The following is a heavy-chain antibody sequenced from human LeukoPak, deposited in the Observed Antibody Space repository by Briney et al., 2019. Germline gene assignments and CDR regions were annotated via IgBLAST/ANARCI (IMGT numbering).Heavy chain of an antibody. CDR2: IYYSGST. V-gene: IGHV4-59*01. Sequence: SETLSLTCTVSGGSISSYYWSWIRQPPGKGLEWIGYIYYSGSTNYNPSLKSRVTISVDTSKNQFSLKLSSVTAADTAVYYCARGLAPWGGYDWWGQGTLVTVSS. CDR1: GGSISSYY. CDR3: ARGLAPWGGYDW. J-gene: IGHJ4*02. D-gene: IGHD5-12*01.